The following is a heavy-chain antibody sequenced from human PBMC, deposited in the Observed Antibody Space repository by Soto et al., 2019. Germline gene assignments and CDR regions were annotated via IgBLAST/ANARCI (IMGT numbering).Heavy chain of an antibody. CDR3: ARVPYSYGIDY. Sequence: PSETLSLTCTVSGGPISSGDYFWSWIRQPPGKGLEWIGYIFYSGGTYYNPSLKSRVAMSVDLSKSQFSLKLSSVTAADTAVYYCARVPYSYGIDYWGPGTLVTVPQ. V-gene: IGHV4-30-4*01. J-gene: IGHJ4*02. D-gene: IGHD5-18*01. CDR2: IFYSGGT. CDR1: GGPISSGDYF.